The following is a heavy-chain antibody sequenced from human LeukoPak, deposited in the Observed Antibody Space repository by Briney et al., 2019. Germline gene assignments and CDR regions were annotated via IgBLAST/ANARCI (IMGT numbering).Heavy chain of an antibody. CDR1: GDSVSSNSAA. J-gene: IGHJ3*02. CDR2: TYFRSKWYN. V-gene: IGHV6-1*01. D-gene: IGHD1-1*01. CDR3: ARNRIGTTYDAFGI. Sequence: SQTLSLTCAISGDSVSSNSAAWNWIRQSPSRGLEWLGRTYFRSKWYNDYAVSVKSRIIINADTSKNHFSLQLNSVTPEDTAVYFCARNRIGTTYDAFGIWGQGTMVTVSS.